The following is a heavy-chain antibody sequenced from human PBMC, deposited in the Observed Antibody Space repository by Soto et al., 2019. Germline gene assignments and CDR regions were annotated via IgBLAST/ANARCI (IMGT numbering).Heavy chain of an antibody. J-gene: IGHJ4*02. V-gene: IGHV1-8*01. CDR1: GYTFTSYD. Sequence: ASVKVSFKASGYTFTSYDINWVRQATGQGLEWLGWMNPNSGNTGYGQKFQGRVTMTRDTSITTAYMELSSLRSEDTAVYYCARATPVSGNSGYGYPIDYWGQGTLVTVSS. CDR3: ARATPVSGNSGYGYPIDY. D-gene: IGHD5-12*01. CDR2: MNPNSGNT.